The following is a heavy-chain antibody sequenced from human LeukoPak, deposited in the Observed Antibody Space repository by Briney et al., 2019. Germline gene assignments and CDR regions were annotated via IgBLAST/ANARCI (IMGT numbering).Heavy chain of an antibody. Sequence: SGTLSLTCTVNGGSFSGYYWSWVRQPSGKALEWIGEIHPSGSTNYNPSLNSRVTISTDTSKNQFSLKLSSVTAADTAVYYCARGRDEYKGGNYWGQGTLVTVSS. CDR1: GGSFSGYY. V-gene: IGHV4-34*01. CDR2: IHPSGST. J-gene: IGHJ4*02. CDR3: ARGRDEYKGGNY. D-gene: IGHD5-24*01.